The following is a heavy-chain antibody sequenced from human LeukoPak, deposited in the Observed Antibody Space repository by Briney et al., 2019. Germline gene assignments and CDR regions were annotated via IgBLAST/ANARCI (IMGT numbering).Heavy chain of an antibody. CDR2: IHPSGST. CDR3: ARGPPPDFDY. J-gene: IGHJ4*02. Sequence: SETLSLTCTVSGGSISTYYWSWVRQPAGKGLEWIGRIHPSGSTNYNPSLKSRVTLSVDTSKNQFSLKLSSVTAADTAVYYCARGPPPDFDYWGRGTLVTVSS. CDR1: GGSISTYY. V-gene: IGHV4-4*07.